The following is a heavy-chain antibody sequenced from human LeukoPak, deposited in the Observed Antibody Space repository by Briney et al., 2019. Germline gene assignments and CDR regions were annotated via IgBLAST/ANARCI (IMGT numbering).Heavy chain of an antibody. CDR1: GFTFSTYA. D-gene: IGHD4-11*01. J-gene: IGHJ4*02. V-gene: IGHV3-74*01. Sequence: GGSLRLSCAASGFTFSTYAMNWVRQAPGKRLEWVSRISTDASSTTYADSVKGRFTISRDNDKDTLYLQMNSLRAEDTAVYYCTGHHQAYSRTYWGQGTLVTVSS. CDR3: TGHHQAYSRTY. CDR2: ISTDASST.